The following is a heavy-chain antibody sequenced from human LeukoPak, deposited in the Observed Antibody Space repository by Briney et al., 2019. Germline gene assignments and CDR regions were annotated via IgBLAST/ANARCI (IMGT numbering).Heavy chain of an antibody. CDR2: IYTSGST. V-gene: IGHV4-61*02. CDR1: GGSISSGSYY. J-gene: IGHJ4*02. Sequence: SQTLSLTCTVSGGSISSGSYYWSWIRQPAGKGLEWIGRIYTSGSTNYNPSLKSRVTISVDTSKNQFSLKLSSVTAADTAVYYCARLSYDSSGYYGSNYWGQGTLVTVSS. D-gene: IGHD3-22*01. CDR3: ARLSYDSSGYYGSNY.